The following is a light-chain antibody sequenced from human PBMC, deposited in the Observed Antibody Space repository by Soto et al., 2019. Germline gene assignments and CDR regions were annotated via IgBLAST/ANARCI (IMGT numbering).Light chain of an antibody. V-gene: IGLV1-44*01. CDR3: AAWDASLYGWV. Sequence: QSVLTQPPSASGTPGQRVTISCSGSSSNIGSNTVNWYQQLPGTAPTLLIYYNNQRPSGVPDRFSGSKSGTSASLAISGLQSEDEAHYYCAAWDASLYGWVFGGGTKLTVL. CDR1: SSNIGSNT. J-gene: IGLJ3*02. CDR2: YNN.